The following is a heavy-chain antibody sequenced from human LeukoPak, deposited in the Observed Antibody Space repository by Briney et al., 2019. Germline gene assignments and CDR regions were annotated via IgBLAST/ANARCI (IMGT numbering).Heavy chain of an antibody. CDR1: GGSFSGYY. J-gene: IGHJ4*02. D-gene: IGHD6-19*01. CDR2: INHSGST. V-gene: IGHV4-34*01. Sequence: PSETLSLTCAVYGGSFSGYYWSWIRQPPGKGLEWIGEINHSGSTNYNPSLKSRVTISVDTSKNQFSLKLSSVTAADTAVYYCASTIVVAGTFDYWGQGTLVTVSS. CDR3: ASTIVVAGTFDY.